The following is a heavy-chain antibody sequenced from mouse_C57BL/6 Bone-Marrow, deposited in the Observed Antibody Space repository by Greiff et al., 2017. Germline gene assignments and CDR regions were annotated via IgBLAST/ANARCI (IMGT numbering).Heavy chain of an antibody. CDR2: IDPETGGT. CDR3: TRGGTTVVATRGPGLAY. J-gene: IGHJ3*01. Sequence: VQLQQSGAELVRPGASVTLSCKASGYTFTDYEMHWVKQTPVHGLEWIGAIDPETGGTAYNQKFKGKAILTADKSSSTAYMELRSLTSEDSAVYYCTRGGTTVVATRGPGLAYWGQGTLVTVSA. D-gene: IGHD1-1*01. CDR1: GYTFTDYE. V-gene: IGHV1-15*01.